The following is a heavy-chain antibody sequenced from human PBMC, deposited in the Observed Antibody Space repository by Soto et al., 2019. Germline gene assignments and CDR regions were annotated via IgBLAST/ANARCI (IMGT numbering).Heavy chain of an antibody. J-gene: IGHJ4*02. CDR3: AKDMALLVLDYFDY. Sequence: GSLRLSCAASGFTFSSYGMHWVRQAPGKGLEWVAVISYDGSNKYYADSVKGRFTISRDNSKNTLYLQMNSLRAEDAAVYYCAKDMALLVLDYFDYWGQGTLVTVSS. V-gene: IGHV3-30*18. D-gene: IGHD6-6*01. CDR1: GFTFSSYG. CDR2: ISYDGSNK.